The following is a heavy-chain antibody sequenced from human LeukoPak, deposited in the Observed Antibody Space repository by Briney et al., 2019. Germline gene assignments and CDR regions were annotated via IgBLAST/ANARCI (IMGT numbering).Heavy chain of an antibody. CDR2: INWNGGST. Sequence: GGSLRLSCAASGFTFDDYGMSWVRQAPGKGLEWVSGINWNGGSTGYADSVKGRFTISRDNAKNSLYLQMNSLRAEDTAVYYCARDTYSSGWSAYWYFDLWGRGTLVTVSS. CDR3: ARDTYSSGWSAYWYFDL. V-gene: IGHV3-20*04. CDR1: GFTFDDYG. D-gene: IGHD6-19*01. J-gene: IGHJ2*01.